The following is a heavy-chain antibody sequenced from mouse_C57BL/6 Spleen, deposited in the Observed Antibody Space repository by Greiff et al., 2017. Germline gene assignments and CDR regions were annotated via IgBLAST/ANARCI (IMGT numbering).Heavy chain of an antibody. J-gene: IGHJ2*01. V-gene: IGHV1-5*01. CDR3: TGPYSDYFDY. CDR2: IYPGNSDT. D-gene: IGHD1-1*01. Sequence: VQLQQSGTVLARPGASVKMSCKTSGYPFTSYWMHWVKQRPGQGLEWIGAIYPGNSDTSYNQKFKGKAKLTAVTSASTAYMELSSLTNEDSSVYYCTGPYSDYFDYWGQGTTLTVSS. CDR1: GYPFTSYW.